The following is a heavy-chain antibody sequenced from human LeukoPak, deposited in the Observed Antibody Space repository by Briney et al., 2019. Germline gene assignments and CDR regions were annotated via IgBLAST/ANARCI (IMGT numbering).Heavy chain of an antibody. CDR3: ARGKVVTMVRGVIITYFDY. V-gene: IGHV1-46*01. D-gene: IGHD3-10*01. CDR1: GYSFTRYF. Sequence: ASVKVSFMASGYSFTRYFIHWVRQAPGQGLEWMGITIPSDGSTSYAQKFQGRVTMTRDTSTSTVYMELSSLRSEDTAVYYCARGKVVTMVRGVIITYFDYWGQGTLVTVSS. J-gene: IGHJ4*02. CDR2: TIPSDGST.